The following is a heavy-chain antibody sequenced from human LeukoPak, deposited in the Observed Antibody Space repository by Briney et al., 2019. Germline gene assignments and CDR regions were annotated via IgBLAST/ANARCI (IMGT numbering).Heavy chain of an antibody. CDR3: ATAARPGSFDY. CDR2: INHSGST. CDR1: GGSFSGYY. V-gene: IGHV4-34*01. D-gene: IGHD6-6*01. J-gene: IGHJ4*02. Sequence: PSETLSLTCAVYGGSFSGYYWSWIRQPPGKGLEWIGEINHSGSTNYNPSLKSRVTISVDTSKNQFSLKLSSVTAADTAVYYCATAARPGSFDYWGQGTLVTVSS.